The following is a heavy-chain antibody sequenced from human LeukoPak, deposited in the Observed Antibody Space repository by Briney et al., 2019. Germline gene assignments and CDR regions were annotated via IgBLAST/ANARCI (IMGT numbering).Heavy chain of an antibody. CDR2: IYHSGST. V-gene: IGHV4-38-2*02. D-gene: IGHD2-21*02. CDR3: ARGADIVVVTAHFDY. J-gene: IGHJ4*02. CDR1: GYSISSGYY. Sequence: PSETLSLTCTVSGYSISSGYYWGWIWQPPGKGLEWIGSIYHSGSTYYNPSLKSRVTISVDTSKNQFSLKLSSVTAADTAVYYCARGADIVVVTAHFDYWGQGTLVTVSS.